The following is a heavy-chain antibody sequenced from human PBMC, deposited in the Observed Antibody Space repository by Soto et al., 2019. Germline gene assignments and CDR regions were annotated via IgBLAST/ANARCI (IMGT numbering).Heavy chain of an antibody. J-gene: IGHJ4*02. Sequence: PGGSLRLSCAASGLSFTNYVMSWVRQAPGKGLEWLSAISGRGDNTYYADSMKGRFTISRDNSKNTVYLQMNSLRGEDTAVYYCATRNYYDNRGYYYYYFDVWGQGTRVTVSS. D-gene: IGHD3-22*01. CDR3: ATRNYYDNRGYYYYYFDV. V-gene: IGHV3-23*01. CDR1: GLSFTNYV. CDR2: ISGRGDNT.